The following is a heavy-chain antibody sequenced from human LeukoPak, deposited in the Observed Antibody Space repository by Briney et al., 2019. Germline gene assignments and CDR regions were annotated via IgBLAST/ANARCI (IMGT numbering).Heavy chain of an antibody. J-gene: IGHJ5*02. CDR3: AREVITMVRGVEYNWFDP. V-gene: IGHV3-53*01. D-gene: IGHD3-10*01. CDR1: GFTVSSNY. CDR2: IYSGGST. Sequence: GGSRRLSCAASGFTVSSNYMSWVRQAPGKGLEWVSVIYSGGSTYYADSVKGRFTISRDNSKNTLYLQMNSLRAEDTAVYYCAREVITMVRGVEYNWFDPWGQGTLVTVSS.